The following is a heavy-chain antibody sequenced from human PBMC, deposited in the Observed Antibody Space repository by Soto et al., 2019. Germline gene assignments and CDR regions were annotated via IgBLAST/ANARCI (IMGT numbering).Heavy chain of an antibody. D-gene: IGHD3-10*01. CDR2: ISSTGSYI. CDR3: ARKRSGSLDY. J-gene: IGHJ4*02. V-gene: IGHV3-21*01. CDR1: GFTFSSYS. Sequence: GSLRLSCAASGFTFSSYSMNWGRQAPGRGLEWVSSISSTGSYIYYADSVKGRFTISRDTAKNSLYLQMNSLRAEDTAVYYCARKRSGSLDYWGQGTLVTVSS.